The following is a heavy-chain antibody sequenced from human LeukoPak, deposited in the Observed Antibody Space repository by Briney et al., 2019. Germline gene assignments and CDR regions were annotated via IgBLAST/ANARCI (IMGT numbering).Heavy chain of an antibody. V-gene: IGHV1-18*01. CDR3: ARDEDTDILTGYERFDY. J-gene: IGHJ4*02. CDR1: GHTFTKYG. CDR2: ISAHNGNT. D-gene: IGHD3-9*01. Sequence: ASVKVSCKTSGHTFTKYGIIWVRQAPGQGLEWMGWISAHNGNTNYAQKFQGRVTMTTDTSTSTAYMELRTLRSDDTAVYFCARDEDTDILTGYERFDYWGQGTLVTVSS.